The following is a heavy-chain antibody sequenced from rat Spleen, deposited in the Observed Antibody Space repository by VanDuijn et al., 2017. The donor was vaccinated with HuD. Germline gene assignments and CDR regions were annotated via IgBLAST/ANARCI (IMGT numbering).Heavy chain of an antibody. J-gene: IGHJ2*01. CDR1: SYT. CDR2: ISSGGNT. V-gene: IGHV2-6*01. Sequence: QVQLKESGPGLVQPSQTLSLTSYTVNWVRQPPGKGLEWIAAISSGGNTYYNSALKSRLSISRDTSQSQVFLKMNSLQTEDTAMYFCARGALAATDWGQGVMVTVSS. D-gene: IGHD1-2*01. CDR3: ARGALAATD.